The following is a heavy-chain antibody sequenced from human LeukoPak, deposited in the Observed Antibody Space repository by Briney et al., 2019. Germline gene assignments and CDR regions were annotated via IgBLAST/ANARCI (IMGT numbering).Heavy chain of an antibody. V-gene: IGHV1-2*02. D-gene: IGHD5-24*01. Sequence: ASVKVSCKASGYTFTGYYMHWVRQAPGQGLEWMGWINPNSGGTNYAQKFQGRVTMTRDTSISTAYMELSRLRSEDTAVYYCARAKTSREYYFDYWGQGTLVTVSS. CDR2: INPNSGGT. J-gene: IGHJ4*02. CDR1: GYTFTGYY. CDR3: ARAKTSREYYFDY.